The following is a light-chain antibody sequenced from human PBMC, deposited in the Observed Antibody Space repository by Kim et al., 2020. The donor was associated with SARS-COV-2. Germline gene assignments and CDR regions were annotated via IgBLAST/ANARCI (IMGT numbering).Light chain of an antibody. CDR3: QQFGKTGNT. CDR1: QTIRAYN. CDR2: GGS. J-gene: IGKJ4*01. V-gene: IGKV3-20*01. Sequence: SPGDIAILSCKTSQTIRAYNLAWYQQRPGQTPRLLVYGGSTRATGIPDRFSGSGSGTDFTLSISNLEPEDFAVYYCQQFGKTGNTFGGGTKVDIK.